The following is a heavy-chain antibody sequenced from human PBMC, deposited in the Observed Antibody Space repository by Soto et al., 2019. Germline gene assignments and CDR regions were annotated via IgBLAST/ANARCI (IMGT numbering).Heavy chain of an antibody. D-gene: IGHD1-20*01. CDR1: GFTFSSYA. J-gene: IGHJ4*02. V-gene: IGHV3-23*01. CDR3: AKSDGFNWNDGPLDY. Sequence: GGSLRLSCAASGFTFSSYAMSWVRQAPGKGLEWVSAISGSGVSTDYADSMKGRFTISRDNSKSTLFLQVKSLRAEDTAVYYCAKSDGFNWNDGPLDYWGQGTLVTVSS. CDR2: ISGSGVST.